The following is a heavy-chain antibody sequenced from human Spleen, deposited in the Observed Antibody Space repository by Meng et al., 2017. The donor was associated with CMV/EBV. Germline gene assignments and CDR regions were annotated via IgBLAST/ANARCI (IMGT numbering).Heavy chain of an antibody. D-gene: IGHD3-9*01. CDR1: GFTFSDYD. CDR2: ISSRSSPI. J-gene: IGHJ6*02. V-gene: IGHV3-48*03. Sequence: GESLKISCAASGFTFSDYDMTWVRQAPGKGLEWVSYISSRSSPIYYADSVKGRFTISRDNAKNSLFLQMNSLRAEDTAVYYCASPYYDILTGSYYYGMDVWGQGTTVTVSS. CDR3: ASPYYDILTGSYYYGMDV.